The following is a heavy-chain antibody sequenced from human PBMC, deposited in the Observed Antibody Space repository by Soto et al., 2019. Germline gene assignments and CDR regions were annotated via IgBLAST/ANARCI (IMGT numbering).Heavy chain of an antibody. J-gene: IGHJ6*02. V-gene: IGHV3-30*18. CDR2: ISYDGSNK. Sequence: GGSTKISSASSGFTFSTYTMHWVRQTPGKGLEWVAVISYDGSNKYYADSVKGRFTISRDNSQNTLYLQMNSLRAEDTAVYYCAKDTRIQLWHMDVWAQGTTVTV. CDR1: GFTFSTYT. CDR3: AKDTRIQLWHMDV. D-gene: IGHD5-18*01.